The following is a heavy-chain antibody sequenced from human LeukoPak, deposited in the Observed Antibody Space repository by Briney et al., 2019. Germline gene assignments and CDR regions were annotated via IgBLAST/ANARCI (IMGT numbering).Heavy chain of an antibody. Sequence: PGGSLRLSCAASGFTFSSYAMSWVRQPPGKGLEWIGYVHYSGSTNYNPSLKSRVTISVDTSKSQFSLKLSSATAADTAVCYCATGRSIRYFDYWGQGTLLTVSS. D-gene: IGHD3-9*01. V-gene: IGHV4-59*12. CDR3: ATGRSIRYFDY. J-gene: IGHJ4*02. CDR2: VHYSGST. CDR1: GFTFSSYA.